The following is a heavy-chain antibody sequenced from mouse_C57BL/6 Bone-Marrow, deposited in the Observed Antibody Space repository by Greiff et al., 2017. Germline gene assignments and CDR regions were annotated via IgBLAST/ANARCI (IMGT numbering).Heavy chain of an antibody. CDR3: ARVTTVRGDY. J-gene: IGHJ4*01. CDR2: RSYDGSN. D-gene: IGHD1-1*01. CDR1: GYSITSGYY. V-gene: IGHV3-6*01. Sequence: EVQLQESGPGLVKPSPSLSLSCSVTGYSITSGYYWNWIRQFPGNKLEWMGHRSYDGSNNYNPSLKNRISITRDTSKNQFVLKLNSVTTEDTATYYCARVTTVRGDYWGQGTSVTVSS.